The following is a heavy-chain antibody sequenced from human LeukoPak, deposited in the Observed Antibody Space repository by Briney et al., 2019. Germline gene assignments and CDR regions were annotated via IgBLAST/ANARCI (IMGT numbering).Heavy chain of an antibody. V-gene: IGHV1-69*04. CDR2: IIPILGIA. CDR3: ARVGGPLVGATTAWFDP. CDR1: GGTFSSYA. J-gene: IGHJ5*02. D-gene: IGHD1-26*01. Sequence: ASVKVSCKASGGTFSSYAISWVRQAPGQGLEWMGRIIPILGIANYAQKFQGRVTITADKSTSTAHMELSSLRSEDTAVYYCARVGGPLVGATTAWFDPWGQGTLVTVSS.